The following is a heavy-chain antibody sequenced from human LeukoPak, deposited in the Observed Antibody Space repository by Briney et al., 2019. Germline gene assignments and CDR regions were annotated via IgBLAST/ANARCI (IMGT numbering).Heavy chain of an antibody. CDR2: IIPILGIA. V-gene: IGHV1-69*04. Sequence: SVKVSCKASGGTFSSYAISWVRQAPGQGLEWMGRIIPILGIANYAQKFQGRVTITADKSTSTAYMELSSLRSEDTAVYYCARGELVPPYGMDVWGQGTTVTVSS. J-gene: IGHJ6*02. D-gene: IGHD3-10*01. CDR1: GGTFSSYA. CDR3: ARGELVPPYGMDV.